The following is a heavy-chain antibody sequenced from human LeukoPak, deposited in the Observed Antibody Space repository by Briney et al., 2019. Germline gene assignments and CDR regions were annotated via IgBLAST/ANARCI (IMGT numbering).Heavy chain of an antibody. Sequence: GASVKVSCKTSGYTFTSFDIHWVRQATGQGLEWMGWMKPNDGNRGFAQKFQGRLTMTSDTSLVTAYMELTSLTSDDTAVYYCARGDSVVGTSNYFDSWGQGTLVTVSS. CDR1: GYTFTSFD. D-gene: IGHD6-19*01. J-gene: IGHJ5*01. CDR2: MKPNDGNR. V-gene: IGHV1-8*01. CDR3: ARGDSVVGTSNYFDS.